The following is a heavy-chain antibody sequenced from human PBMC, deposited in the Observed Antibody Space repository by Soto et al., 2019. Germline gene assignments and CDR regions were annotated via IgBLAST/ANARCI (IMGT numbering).Heavy chain of an antibody. Sequence: GESLKISCKGSGYSFTNYWIGWVRQMPGKGLEWMGLIYPGDCDTRYSPSFEGQVTISADKHISTAYLQWSGLKASDTAMYYFARRKASSTTSLSFRAGFGYGSQGTLVTVSS. CDR3: ARRKASSTTSLSFRAGFGY. D-gene: IGHD2-2*01. CDR1: GYSFTNYW. CDR2: IYPGDCDT. J-gene: IGHJ4*02. V-gene: IGHV5-51*01.